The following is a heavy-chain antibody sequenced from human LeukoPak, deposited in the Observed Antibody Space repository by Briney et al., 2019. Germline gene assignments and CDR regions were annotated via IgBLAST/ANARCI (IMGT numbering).Heavy chain of an antibody. J-gene: IGHJ4*02. CDR1: GFTFSSYA. Sequence: GGSLRLSCAASGFTFSSYAITWVRQAPGKGLVWVSRINSDGSYTSYADSVKGRFTISRDNAKNTLYLQMNSLRAEDTAVYYCARDLGWFRLDYWGQGTLVTVSS. V-gene: IGHV3-74*01. CDR2: INSDGSYT. CDR3: ARDLGWFRLDY. D-gene: IGHD4-23*01.